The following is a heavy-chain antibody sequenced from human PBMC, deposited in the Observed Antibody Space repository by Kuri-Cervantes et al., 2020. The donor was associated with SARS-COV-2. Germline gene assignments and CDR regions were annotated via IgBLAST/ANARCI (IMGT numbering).Heavy chain of an antibody. V-gene: IGHV4-30-2*01. Sequence: SQTLSLTCAVSGGSISSGGYSWSWIRQPPGKGLEWIGYIYHSGSTYYNPSLKSRVTISVDRSKNQFSLKLSSVTAADTAVYYCAKAVRPSTTVTPDYFYYWGQGTLVTVSS. D-gene: IGHD4-17*01. CDR3: AKAVRPSTTVTPDYFYY. CDR1: GGSISSGGYS. J-gene: IGHJ4*02. CDR2: IYHSGST.